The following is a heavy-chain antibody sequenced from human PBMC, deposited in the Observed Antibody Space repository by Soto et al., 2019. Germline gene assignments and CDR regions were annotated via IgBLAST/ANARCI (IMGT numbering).Heavy chain of an antibody. CDR2: VYSSGTT. Sequence: SSETLSLTCSVSGGSINSYWWSWIRQPAGKGPEWIGRVYSSGTTDYNPSLNSRATMSVETSKNQFSLKLTSVTAADTAVYYCARGIGSYAYAEGYWGQGIQVTVSS. CDR3: ARGIGSYAYAEGY. V-gene: IGHV4-4*07. D-gene: IGHD3-22*01. CDR1: GGSINSYW. J-gene: IGHJ4*02.